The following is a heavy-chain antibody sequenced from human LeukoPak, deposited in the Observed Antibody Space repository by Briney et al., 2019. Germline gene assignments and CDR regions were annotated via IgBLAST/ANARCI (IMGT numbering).Heavy chain of an antibody. CDR3: ARAYGVDY. Sequence: ASVKVSCKASGYSFTSHYMHWVRQAPGQGLEWLGLINPSGSSTLYAQKFQGRVTMTRDTSISTAYMELSRLRSDDTAVYYCARAYGVDYWGQGTLVTVSS. CDR2: INPSGSST. D-gene: IGHD4-17*01. V-gene: IGHV1-46*01. CDR1: GYSFTSHY. J-gene: IGHJ4*02.